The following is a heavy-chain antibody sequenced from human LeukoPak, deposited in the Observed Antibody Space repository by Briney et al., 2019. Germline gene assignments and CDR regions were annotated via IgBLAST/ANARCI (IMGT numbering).Heavy chain of an antibody. D-gene: IGHD4-17*01. CDR1: GSSPSSYC. Sequence: SESLSLTCLVYGSSPSSYCWSWIRQPPGKGLEWIGYIYYSGSTNYNPSLKSRVTISVDTSKNQFSLKLSSVTAADTAVYYCARAGDYAYYFGYWGQGTLVTVSS. V-gene: IGHV4-59*01. J-gene: IGHJ4*02. CDR2: IYYSGST. CDR3: ARAGDYAYYFGY.